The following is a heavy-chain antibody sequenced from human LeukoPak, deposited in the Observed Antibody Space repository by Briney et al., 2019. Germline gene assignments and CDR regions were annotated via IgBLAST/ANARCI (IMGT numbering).Heavy chain of an antibody. Sequence: PGGSLRLSCAASGFTVSSNYMSWVRQAPGKGLEWVSVIYSGGSTYYADSVKGRFTICRDNSKNTLYLQMNSLRAEDTAVYYCARGEYDYDFWSGYLYCYGMDVWGQGTTVTVSS. CDR2: IYSGGST. CDR1: GFTVSSNY. J-gene: IGHJ6*02. D-gene: IGHD3-3*01. V-gene: IGHV3-53*01. CDR3: ARGEYDYDFWSGYLYCYGMDV.